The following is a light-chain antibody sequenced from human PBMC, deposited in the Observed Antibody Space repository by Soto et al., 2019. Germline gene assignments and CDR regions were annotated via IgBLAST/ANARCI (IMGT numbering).Light chain of an antibody. CDR3: SSYTSSNTLYL. CDR1: SSDVGDYNY. Sequence: QSVLTQPASVSGSPGQSIAISCTGTSSDVGDYNYVSWYQQHPGKAPKLMIYDVSERPSGVSNRFSGSKSGNTASLTISGLQAEDEADYYCSSYTSSNTLYLFGTGTKVTVL. J-gene: IGLJ1*01. CDR2: DVS. V-gene: IGLV2-14*03.